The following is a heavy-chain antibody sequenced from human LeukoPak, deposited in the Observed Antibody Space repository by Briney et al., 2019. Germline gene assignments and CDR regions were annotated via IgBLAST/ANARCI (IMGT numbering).Heavy chain of an antibody. CDR2: MNPNSGNT. CDR1: GYTFISYD. V-gene: IGHV1-8*03. Sequence: ASVKVSCKASGYTFISYDINWVRQATGQGLEWMGWMNPNSGNTGYAQKFQGRVTITWNTSISTAYMELSSLRSEDTAVYYCASDYGSGSYAFDIWGQGTMVTVSS. D-gene: IGHD3-10*01. CDR3: ASDYGSGSYAFDI. J-gene: IGHJ3*02.